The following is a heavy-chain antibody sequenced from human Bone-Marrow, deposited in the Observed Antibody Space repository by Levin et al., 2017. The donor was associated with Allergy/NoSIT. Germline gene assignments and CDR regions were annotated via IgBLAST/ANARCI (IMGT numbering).Heavy chain of an antibody. J-gene: IGHJ5*02. V-gene: IGHV4-4*02. CDR3: ATGGNPGYSYVLGS. D-gene: IGHD5-18*01. Sequence: SETLSLTCAVSGASLSSNYWWIWVRQPPGKGLEWIGEIHHSGSTNYNPSLKSRVSISVDKSENHFSLEMTSVSAADTAVYYCATGGNPGYSYVLGSWGQGTLVTVSS. CDR2: IHHSGST. CDR1: GASLSSNYW.